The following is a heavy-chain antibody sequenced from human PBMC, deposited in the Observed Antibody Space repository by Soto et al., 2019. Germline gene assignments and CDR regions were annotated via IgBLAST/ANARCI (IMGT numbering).Heavy chain of an antibody. V-gene: IGHV3-33*01. CDR2: IWFDGIKE. Sequence: GGSLRLSCAVTGFDFTTYAMHWVRQTPDKGLEWAAIIWFDGIKEFYAESVRGRFTISIDTSKNTVFLQMNNVRAEDTALYYCTRATLDVWGQGTTVTVSS. CDR1: GFDFTTYA. J-gene: IGHJ6*02. CDR3: TRATLDV.